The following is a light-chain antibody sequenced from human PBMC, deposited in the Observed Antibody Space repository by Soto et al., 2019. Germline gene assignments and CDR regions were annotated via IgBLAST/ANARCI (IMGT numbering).Light chain of an antibody. J-gene: IGKJ2*01. V-gene: IGKV3-20*01. CDR3: QQYGSSPNT. CDR2: GAS. Sequence: EIVLTQSPGTLSLSPGERATLSCRVSQSVSSSYLAWYQQKPGQAPRLLIYGASSRATGIPDRFSGSGSGTEFTLTISRLEPEDFAVYYCQQYGSSPNTFGQGTKLEIK. CDR1: QSVSSSY.